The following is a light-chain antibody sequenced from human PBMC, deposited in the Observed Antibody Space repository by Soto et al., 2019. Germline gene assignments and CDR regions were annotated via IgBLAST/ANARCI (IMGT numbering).Light chain of an antibody. Sequence: DIQMTQSPSSVSASVGDTVTITCRASQVISSWLAWYQHKPGRAPKLIIDGASTRATGIPARFSGSGSGTEFTLTISSLQSEDFAIYYCQQYNIWPRTFGQGTKVDIK. J-gene: IGKJ1*01. CDR1: QVISSW. V-gene: IGKV1-12*01. CDR3: QQYNIWPRT. CDR2: GAS.